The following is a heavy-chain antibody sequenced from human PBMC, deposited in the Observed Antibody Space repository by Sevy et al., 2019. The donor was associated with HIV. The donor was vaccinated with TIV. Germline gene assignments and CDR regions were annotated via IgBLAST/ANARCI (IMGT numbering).Heavy chain of an antibody. D-gene: IGHD3-22*01. CDR2: IYSGTNT. CDR3: ARDRITYYYDSSGYYTSGYGMDV. J-gene: IGHJ6*02. Sequence: GGSLRLSCAASGFNVSSNYMNWVRQAPGKGLEWVSVIYSGTNTYYADSVKGRFTISRDTSKNTLYLQMNSLRAEYTAVYYCARDRITYYYDSSGYYTSGYGMDVWGQGTTVTVSS. CDR1: GFNVSSNY. V-gene: IGHV3-53*01.